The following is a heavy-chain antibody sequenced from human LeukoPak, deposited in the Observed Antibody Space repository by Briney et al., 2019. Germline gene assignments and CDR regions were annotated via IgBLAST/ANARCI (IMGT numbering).Heavy chain of an antibody. Sequence: ASVKVSCKASGYTFTSYYMHWVRQAPGQGLEWMGIINPSGGSTSYAQKFQGRVTMTRDMSTSTVYMELSSLRSEDTAVYYCARGGAEDIVVVPAGLDYWGQGTLVTVSS. CDR2: INPSGGST. J-gene: IGHJ4*02. CDR1: GYTFTSYY. CDR3: ARGGAEDIVVVPAGLDY. D-gene: IGHD2-2*01. V-gene: IGHV1-46*01.